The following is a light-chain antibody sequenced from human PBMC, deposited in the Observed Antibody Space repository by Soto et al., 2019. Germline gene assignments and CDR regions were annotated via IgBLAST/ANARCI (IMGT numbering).Light chain of an antibody. CDR2: VAS. CDR3: QQYQIGHLIT. J-gene: IGKJ5*01. V-gene: IGKV3D-20*02. Sequence: THSPTTLSXXVWGXPRLXRQXAQSVGTRLAWYQHETCQPPMLLISVASIRATRIPYIFTGSGSETSFNLTISRMGPEDFALYYCQQYQIGHLITFGQGARIEIK. CDR1: QSVGTR.